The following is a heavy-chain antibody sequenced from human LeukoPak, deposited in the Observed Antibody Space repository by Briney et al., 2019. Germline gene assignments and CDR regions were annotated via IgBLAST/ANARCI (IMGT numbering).Heavy chain of an antibody. V-gene: IGHV1-18*01. CDR1: GYTFTSYG. CDR2: ISAYNGNT. J-gene: IGHJ4*02. CDR3: ARDRIVGARWSLGDY. D-gene: IGHD1-26*01. Sequence: GASVTVSCKASGYTFTSYGISWVRQAPGQGLEWMGWISAYNGNTNYAQKLQGRVTMTTDTSTSTAYMELRSLRSDDTAVYYCARDRIVGARWSLGDYWGQGTLVTVSS.